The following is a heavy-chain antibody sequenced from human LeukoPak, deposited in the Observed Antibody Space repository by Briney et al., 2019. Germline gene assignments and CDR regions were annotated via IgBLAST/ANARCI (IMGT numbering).Heavy chain of an antibody. Sequence: GGSLRLSCAASGFTFSDYYMSWIRQAPGKGLEWVSYISSSGSTIYYAASVKGRFTISRDNAKNSLYLQMNSLRAEDTAVYYCARVAPQLVLDYWGQGTLVTVSS. CDR2: ISSSGSTI. CDR3: ARVAPQLVLDY. V-gene: IGHV3-11*01. J-gene: IGHJ4*02. D-gene: IGHD6-13*01. CDR1: GFTFSDYY.